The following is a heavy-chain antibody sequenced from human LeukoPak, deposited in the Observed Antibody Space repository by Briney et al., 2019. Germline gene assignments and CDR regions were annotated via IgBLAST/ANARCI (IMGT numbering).Heavy chain of an antibody. Sequence: GGSLRLSCAASGFTFSSYSMNWVRQAPGKGLEWVSYISSSSSTIYYADSVKGRFTISRDNAKNSLYLQMNSLRAEDTAVYYCARNGRVGATTHYYYYMDVWGKGTTVTVSS. V-gene: IGHV3-48*01. CDR3: ARNGRVGATTHYYYYMDV. D-gene: IGHD1-26*01. CDR2: ISSSSSTI. J-gene: IGHJ6*03. CDR1: GFTFSSYS.